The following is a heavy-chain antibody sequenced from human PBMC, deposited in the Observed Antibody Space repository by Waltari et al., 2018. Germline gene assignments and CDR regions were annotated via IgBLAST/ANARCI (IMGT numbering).Heavy chain of an antibody. Sequence: QVQLVQSGAEVKKPGASVKVSCKASGYTFTGYYMHWVRQAPGQGLEWMGGINPNSGGTNYAQKVQGRVTMTRDTSISTAYMELSRLRSDDTAVYYCARDPPQAEGGWFDPWGQGTLVTVSS. CDR3: ARDPPQAEGGWFDP. J-gene: IGHJ5*02. CDR1: GYTFTGYY. D-gene: IGHD3-16*01. V-gene: IGHV1-2*02. CDR2: INPNSGGT.